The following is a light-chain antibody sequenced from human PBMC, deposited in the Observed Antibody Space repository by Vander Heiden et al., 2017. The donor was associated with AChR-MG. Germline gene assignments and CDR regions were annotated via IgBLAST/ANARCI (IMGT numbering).Light chain of an antibody. Sequence: QSALTQPRSVSGSPGQSVTISCTGTSSDICVDNFVSWFQQHPGKAPKLIIYYVIRRPSGVPDRFSGSKSGNTASLTISGLRPEDEADYHCSSYTGTYTSVVFGGGTRLTVL. V-gene: IGLV2-11*01. CDR1: SSDICVDNF. CDR3: SSYTGTYTSVV. J-gene: IGLJ3*02. CDR2: YVI.